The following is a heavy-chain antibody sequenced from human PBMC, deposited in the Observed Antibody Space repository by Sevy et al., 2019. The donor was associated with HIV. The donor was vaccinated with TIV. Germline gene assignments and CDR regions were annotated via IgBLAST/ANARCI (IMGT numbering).Heavy chain of an antibody. CDR1: GGTFSSYA. D-gene: IGHD2-15*01. V-gene: IGHV1-69*13. CDR3: ARDQHHYCSGGSCYSGDYYYYGMDV. CDR2: IIPIFGTA. J-gene: IGHJ6*02. Sequence: ASVKVSCKASGGTFSSYAISWVRQAPGQGLEWMGGIIPIFGTANYAQKFQGRVTITADESTSTAYMELSSLRSEDTAVYYCARDQHHYCSGGSCYSGDYYYYGMDVWGQGTTVTVSS.